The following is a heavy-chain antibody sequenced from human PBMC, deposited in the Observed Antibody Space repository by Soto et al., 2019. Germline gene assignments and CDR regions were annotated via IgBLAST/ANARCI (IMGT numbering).Heavy chain of an antibody. CDR1: GGTFSSYA. CDR2: IIPIFGTA. J-gene: IGHJ4*02. CDR3: ARTTHIVGATRFDY. V-gene: IGHV1-69*06. D-gene: IGHD1-26*01. Sequence: SVKVSCKASGGTFSSYAISWVRQAPGQGLEWMGGIIPIFGTANYAQKFQGRVTITADKSTSTAYMELSSLRSEDTAVYYCARTTHIVGATRFDYWGQGTLVTVSS.